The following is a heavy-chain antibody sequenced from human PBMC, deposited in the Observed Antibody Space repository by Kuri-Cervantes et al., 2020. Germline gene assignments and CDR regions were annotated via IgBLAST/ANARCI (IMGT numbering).Heavy chain of an antibody. CDR2: IIPIFGTA. Sequence: SVKVSCKASGGTFSSYVISWVRQAPGQGLEWMGGIIPIFGTANYAQKFQGRVTITADESTSTAYMELSSLRSEDTAVYYCARPNRPYIGSPGQFQHWGQGTLVTVSS. D-gene: IGHD1-26*01. CDR1: GGTFSSYV. J-gene: IGHJ1*01. V-gene: IGHV1-69*13. CDR3: ARPNRPYIGSPGQFQH.